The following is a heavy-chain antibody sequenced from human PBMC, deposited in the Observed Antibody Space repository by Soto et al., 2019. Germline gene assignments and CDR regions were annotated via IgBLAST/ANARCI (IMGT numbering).Heavy chain of an antibody. D-gene: IGHD6-19*01. J-gene: IGHJ4*01. Sequence: QITLKESGPTLVKPTQHLTLTCTFSGVSLTSSGMSVGWIRQPPGKALEGLALIYWDDNQRYSPSLRGRLTVTKDTSKNQVVLTMTNMDAVDTATYYCAHRHTSVAGAFDYWGHGTLVTVS. V-gene: IGHV2-5*02. CDR3: AHRHTSVAGAFDY. CDR2: IYWDDNQ. CDR1: GVSLTSSGMS.